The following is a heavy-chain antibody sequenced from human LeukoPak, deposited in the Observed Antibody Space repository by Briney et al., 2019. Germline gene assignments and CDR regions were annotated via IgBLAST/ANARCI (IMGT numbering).Heavy chain of an antibody. Sequence: GTSVKVSCKASGFTFTSSAMQWVRQARGQRLEWIGWIVVGSGNTNYAQKFQERVTITRDMSTSTAYMELSSLRSEDTAVYCCAADGSVGLGSWSFFGMDVWGQGATVTVSS. D-gene: IGHD6-13*01. J-gene: IGHJ6*02. V-gene: IGHV1-58*02. CDR2: IVVGSGNT. CDR3: AADGSVGLGSWSFFGMDV. CDR1: GFTFTSSA.